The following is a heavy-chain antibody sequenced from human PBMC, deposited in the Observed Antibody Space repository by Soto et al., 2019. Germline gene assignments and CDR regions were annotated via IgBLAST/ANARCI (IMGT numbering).Heavy chain of an antibody. J-gene: IGHJ4*02. D-gene: IGHD3-22*01. Sequence: PGASLKISCKSSVSSFPSYWIGLVRQMPGPGLAWMGIIYPGDSGTRYSPSFQGQVTISADKSISTAYLQWSSLRASDTAMYYCARQGGEGYYDSSGYYFLDSWGQGTLVSVSS. CDR2: IYPGDSGT. CDR1: VSSFPSYW. CDR3: ARQGGEGYYDSSGYYFLDS. V-gene: IGHV5-51*01.